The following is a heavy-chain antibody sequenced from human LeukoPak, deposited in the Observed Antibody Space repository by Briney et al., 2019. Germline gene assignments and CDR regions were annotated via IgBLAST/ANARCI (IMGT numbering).Heavy chain of an antibody. V-gene: IGHV1-69*13. J-gene: IGHJ4*02. Sequence: SVKVSFKASGGTFSSYAISWVRQAPGQGLEWMGGIIPIFGTANYAQKFQGRVTITADESTSTAYMELSSLRSEDTAVYYCARDETEYCSGGSCRRGDYWGQGTLVTVSS. D-gene: IGHD2-15*01. CDR1: GGTFSSYA. CDR3: ARDETEYCSGGSCRRGDY. CDR2: IIPIFGTA.